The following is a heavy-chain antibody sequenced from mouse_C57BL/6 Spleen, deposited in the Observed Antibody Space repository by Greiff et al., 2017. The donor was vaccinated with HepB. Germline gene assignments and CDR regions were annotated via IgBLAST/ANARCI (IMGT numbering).Heavy chain of an antibody. D-gene: IGHD1-1*01. V-gene: IGHV1-82*01. CDR1: GYAFSSSW. J-gene: IGHJ2*01. CDR2: IYPGDGDT. CDR3: ARGGYGSSCFDY. Sequence: QVQLQQSGPELVKPGASVKISCKASGYAFSSSWMNWVKQRPGKGLEWIGRIYPGDGDTNYNGKFKGKATLTADKSSSTAYMQLSSLTSEDSAVYFCARGGYGSSCFDYWGQGTTRTVSS.